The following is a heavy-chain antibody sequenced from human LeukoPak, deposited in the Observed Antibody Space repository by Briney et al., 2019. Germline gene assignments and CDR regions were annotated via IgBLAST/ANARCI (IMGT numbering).Heavy chain of an antibody. J-gene: IGHJ4*02. D-gene: IGHD5-24*01. V-gene: IGHV4-4*07. CDR1: GGSISSYY. CDR2: IYTSGST. Sequence: SETLSLTCTVSGGSISSYYWSSLRQPAGKGLEWIGRIYTSGSTYYKPSLKSRVTMSVDTSKNQFSLKLSSVTAADTAVYYCAREGWPQFSNPFDHWGQGTLVTVSS. CDR3: AREGWPQFSNPFDH.